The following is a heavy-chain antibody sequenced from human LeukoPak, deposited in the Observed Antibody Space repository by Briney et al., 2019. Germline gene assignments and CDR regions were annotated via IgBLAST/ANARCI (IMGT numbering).Heavy chain of an antibody. CDR2: IYYSGST. V-gene: IGHV4-39*01. Sequence: SETLPLTCTVSGGSISRSPYWWGWIRQPPGKGLEWIATIYYSGSTFYHPSLESRVTISADTSKNQFSLKLTSVTAADTAVYYCARRAYGIGFDYWGQGIMVTVSS. CDR3: ARRAYGIGFDY. J-gene: IGHJ4*02. D-gene: IGHD1-26*01. CDR1: GGSISRSPYW.